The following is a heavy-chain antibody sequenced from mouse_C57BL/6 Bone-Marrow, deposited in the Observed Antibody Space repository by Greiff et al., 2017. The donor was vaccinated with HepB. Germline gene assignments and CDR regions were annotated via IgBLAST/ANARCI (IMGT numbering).Heavy chain of an antibody. CDR3: AREGINYVEYFDV. CDR2: ISDGGSYT. J-gene: IGHJ1*03. CDR1: GFTFSSYA. D-gene: IGHD2-1*01. Sequence: EVKLVESGGGLVKPGGSLKLSCAASGFTFSSYAMSWVRQTPEKRLEWVATISDGGSYTYYPDNVKGRVTISRDNAKNNLYLQMSHLKSEDTAMYYCAREGINYVEYFDVGGTGTTVTVTA. V-gene: IGHV5-4*01.